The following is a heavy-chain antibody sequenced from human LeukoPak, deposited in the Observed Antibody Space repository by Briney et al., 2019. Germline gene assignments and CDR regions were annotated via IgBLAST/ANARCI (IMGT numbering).Heavy chain of an antibody. D-gene: IGHD3-10*01. V-gene: IGHV3-64*01. CDR3: ARDLSGGGLDY. J-gene: IGHJ4*02. CDR2: ISSNGGST. CDR1: GFTFSVSV. Sequence: GGSLRLSCAASGFTFSVSVMHRVRQAPGKGLEYVSVISSNGGSTSYANSVKGRFTISRDNSKNTLYLQMGSLRAEDMAVYYCARDLSGGGLDYWGQGTLVTVSP.